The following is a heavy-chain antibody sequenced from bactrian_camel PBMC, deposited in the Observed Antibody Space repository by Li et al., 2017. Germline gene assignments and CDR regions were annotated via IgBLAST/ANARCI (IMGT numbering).Heavy chain of an antibody. D-gene: IGHD7*01. CDR3: AAGAPYGGNWNRLGAYHF. CDR1: GFSFSRHC. Sequence: HVQLVESGGGSVQAGGSLRLSCTGSGFSFSRHCMGWYRQYPGKQREGVAALYTMTGRTLYADSAKDRFTISQDSGKTTLYLQMTSLKPDDTAMYYCAAGAPYGGNWNRLGAYHFWSQGTQVTVS. V-gene: IGHV3S1*01. J-gene: IGHJ4*01. CDR2: LYTMTGRT.